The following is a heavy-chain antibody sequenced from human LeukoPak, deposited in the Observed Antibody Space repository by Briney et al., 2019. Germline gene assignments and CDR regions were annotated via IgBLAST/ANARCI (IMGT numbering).Heavy chain of an antibody. CDR2: ISWNSGSI. J-gene: IGHJ6*02. Sequence: PGGSLRLSCAASGFTFDDYAMHWVRQAPGKGLEWVSGISWNSGSIGYADSVKGRFTISRDNAKNSLYLQMNSLRAEDTAVYYCARDSSYGDYDYGMDVWGQGTTVTVSS. CDR1: GFTFDDYA. CDR3: ARDSSYGDYDYGMDV. D-gene: IGHD4-17*01. V-gene: IGHV3-9*01.